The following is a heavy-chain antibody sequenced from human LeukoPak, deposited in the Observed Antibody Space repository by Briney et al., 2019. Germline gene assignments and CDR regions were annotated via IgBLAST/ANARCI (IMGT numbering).Heavy chain of an antibody. J-gene: IGHJ4*02. CDR2: INPSGGST. CDR3: ARAVPTRGYFDY. D-gene: IGHD5-12*01. Sequence: ASVKVSCKASGYTFTSYYMHWVRQAPGQGLEWMGIINPSGGSTSYAQKFQGRVTMSRDTSTSTVYMELSSLRSEDTAVYYCARAVPTRGYFDYWGQGTLVTVSS. CDR1: GYTFTSYY. V-gene: IGHV1-46*01.